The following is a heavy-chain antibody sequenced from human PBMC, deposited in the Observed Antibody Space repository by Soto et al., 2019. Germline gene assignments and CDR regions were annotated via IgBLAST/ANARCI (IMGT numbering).Heavy chain of an antibody. V-gene: IGHV1-3*01. CDR1: GYTFSTYG. Sequence: QVQVVQSGAEVKKPGASVRVSCKASGYTFSTYGMHWVRQAPGQSLEWMGWLNGGTGQTRYSQRFQDRVIITRDTSARTGYMELRSVRSEDTAVYYCARGKGMEENYFCYGMDIWGQGNTVTVSS. CDR3: ARGKGMEENYFCYGMDI. D-gene: IGHD3-10*01. CDR2: LNGGTGQT. J-gene: IGHJ6*02.